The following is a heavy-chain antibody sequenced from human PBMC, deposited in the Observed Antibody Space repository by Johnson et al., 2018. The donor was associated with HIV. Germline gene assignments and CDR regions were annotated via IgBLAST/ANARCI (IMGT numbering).Heavy chain of an antibody. V-gene: IGHV3-30*04. D-gene: IGHD3-10*01. Sequence: QMQLVESGGGVVQPGRSLRLSCVASGFTFSDYAVHWVRQAPGKGLEWVAVISYDAKNKYYADSVKGRFTISRDNSKNTLYLQMNSLRAEDTALYYCAREVEITMVQGVIIGDAFDIWGQGTMVTVSS. CDR1: GFTFSDYA. J-gene: IGHJ3*02. CDR3: AREVEITMVQGVIIGDAFDI. CDR2: ISYDAKNK.